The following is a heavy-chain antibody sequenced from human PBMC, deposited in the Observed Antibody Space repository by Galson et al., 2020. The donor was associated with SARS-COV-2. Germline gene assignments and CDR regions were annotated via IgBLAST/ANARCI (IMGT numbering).Heavy chain of an antibody. J-gene: IGHJ4*02. CDR3: ARALGCNREFDL. D-gene: IGHD3-16*01. V-gene: IGHV4-59*01. Sequence: SQTLSLTCSVSGGFFSSDYWSWIRQPPGKGLEWIGCIDYSGSANYNPSLRSRVTISVDTSKSQFSLKMRSVTAADTAVYYCARALGCNREFDLWGQGTLVTVSS. CDR2: IDYSGSA. CDR1: GGFFSSDY.